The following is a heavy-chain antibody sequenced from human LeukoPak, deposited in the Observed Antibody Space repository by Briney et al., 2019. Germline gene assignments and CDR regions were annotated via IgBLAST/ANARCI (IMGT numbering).Heavy chain of an antibody. CDR2: ISDGGDTT. J-gene: IGHJ4*02. CDR3: AKTQGFFDH. V-gene: IGHV3-23*01. Sequence: GGSPRLSCAASGFTFSNNGMTWVRQAPGKGMEWVTGISDGGDTTYDAGSVKGRFTVSRDNSKNILYLQMNSLRAEDTAIYYCAKTQGFFDHWGQGSLVTVSS. CDR1: GFTFSNNG.